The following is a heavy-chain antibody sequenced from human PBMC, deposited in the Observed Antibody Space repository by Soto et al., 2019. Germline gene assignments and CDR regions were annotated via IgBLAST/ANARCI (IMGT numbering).Heavy chain of an antibody. CDR3: AKDRRAGGNYGFYSDF. V-gene: IGHV3-23*01. J-gene: IGHJ4*02. Sequence: EVQLLESGGGLVQPGGSLRLSCAASGFTFSSYGMTWVRQAPGKGLEWVSFSSATGAGTYYADSVKGRFTISRDNSKNPPYLQITRLRAHETAAYYCAKDRRAGGNYGFYSDFWGQGALVIVSS. D-gene: IGHD1-7*01. CDR1: GFTFSSYG. CDR2: SSATGAGT.